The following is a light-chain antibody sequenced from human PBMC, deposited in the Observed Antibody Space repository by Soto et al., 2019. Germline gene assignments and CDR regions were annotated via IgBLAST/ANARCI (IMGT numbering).Light chain of an antibody. CDR1: QGISGR. Sequence: DIQLTQSPSTLSASIGDTVTITCRASQGISGRLAWYQHQPGKAPKLLIYDASSLQSGVPSRFSGSGSGTDFTLTITGLQPEEFATYDCQQNYSIPITFGQGTRLEIK. CDR3: QQNYSIPIT. V-gene: IGKV1-5*01. J-gene: IGKJ5*01. CDR2: DAS.